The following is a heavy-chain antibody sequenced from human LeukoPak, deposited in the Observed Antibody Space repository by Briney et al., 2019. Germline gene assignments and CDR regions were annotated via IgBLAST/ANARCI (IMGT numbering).Heavy chain of an antibody. CDR2: ISSSGNTI. V-gene: IGHV3-48*04. J-gene: IGHJ4*02. CDR3: ARDLSSGYYNPFDY. CDR1: GFTFSRFW. D-gene: IGHD3-22*01. Sequence: PGGSLRLSCAASGFTFSRFWMSWVRQAPGKGLEWVSYISSSGNTIYYADSEKGRFTISRDNAKNSLYLQMNSLRAEDTAVYYCARDLSSGYYNPFDYWGQGTLVTVSS.